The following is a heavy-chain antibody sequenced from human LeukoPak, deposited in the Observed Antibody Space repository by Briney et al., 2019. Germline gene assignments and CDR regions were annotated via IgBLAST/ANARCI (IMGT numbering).Heavy chain of an antibody. CDR2: ISSSSSYI. V-gene: IGHV3-21*01. CDR1: GFTFSSYS. Sequence: GGSLRLSSAASGFTFSSYSMNWVRQAPGKRLEWVSSISSSSSYIYYADSVKGRFTISRDNAKNSLYLQMNSLRAEDTAVYYCARDLLGTVTTFHAFDIWGQGTMVTVSS. D-gene: IGHD4-17*01. CDR3: ARDLLGTVTTFHAFDI. J-gene: IGHJ3*02.